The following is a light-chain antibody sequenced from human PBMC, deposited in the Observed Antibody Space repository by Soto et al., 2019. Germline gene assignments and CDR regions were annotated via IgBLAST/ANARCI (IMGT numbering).Light chain of an antibody. CDR1: QSVRSN. CDR3: QQRSNWPVT. CDR2: GAS. J-gene: IGKJ5*01. V-gene: IGKV3-15*01. Sequence: EVVMTQSPGTLSVSPGERATLSCRASQSVRSNLAWYQQKPGQAPRLLIYGASTRATGVPARFSGSGSGTEFTLTINSLQSEDFAVYYCQQRSNWPVTFGQGTRLEIK.